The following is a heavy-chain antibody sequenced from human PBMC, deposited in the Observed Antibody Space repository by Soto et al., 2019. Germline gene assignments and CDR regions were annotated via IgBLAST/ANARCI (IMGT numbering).Heavy chain of an antibody. CDR2: IYHSGST. J-gene: IGHJ6*04. V-gene: IGHV4-4*02. CDR3: ARDDHIVVVPTSLGAMDV. D-gene: IGHD2-2*01. Sequence: QVQLQESGPGLVKPSETLSLTCAVYGGSISSNKWWSWVRQPPGKGLEWIGEIYHSGSTNYNPSLKSRVTISLDKSKNQFSLKLTSVTAADSAVYYCARDDHIVVVPTSLGAMDVWGKGTTVTVSS. CDR1: GGSISSNKW.